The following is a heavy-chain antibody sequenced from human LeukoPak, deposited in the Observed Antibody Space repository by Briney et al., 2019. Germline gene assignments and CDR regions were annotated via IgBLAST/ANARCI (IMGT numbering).Heavy chain of an antibody. D-gene: IGHD5-12*01. J-gene: IGHJ4*02. CDR3: ARAMRSGYDY. V-gene: IGHV3-48*02. CDR1: GFIFSDYD. Sequence: SGGSLRLSCAVSGFIFSDYDMNWVRQAPGKRLEWVSYISSSSDSIYYADSVKGRFTISRDNAENSLYLQMNSLRDEDTAVYYCARAMRSGYDYWGQGTLVTVSS. CDR2: ISSSSDSI.